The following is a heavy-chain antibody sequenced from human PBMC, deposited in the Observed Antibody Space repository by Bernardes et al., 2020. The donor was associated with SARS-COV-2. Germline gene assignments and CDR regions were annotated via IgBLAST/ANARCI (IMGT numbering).Heavy chain of an antibody. CDR3: AIMMVGPTNYYYYYGMDV. V-gene: IGHV1-8*01. D-gene: IGHD1-26*01. CDR2: MSPNSGNT. J-gene: IGHJ6*02. CDR1: GYTFTSYD. Sequence: ASVKVSCKTSGYTFTSYDIIWVRQATGQGLEWMGWMSPNSGNTGYAQKFQGRVTMTRDTSISTAYMELTSLTSDDTAIYFWAIMMVGPTNYYYYYGMDVWGQGTTVTVSS.